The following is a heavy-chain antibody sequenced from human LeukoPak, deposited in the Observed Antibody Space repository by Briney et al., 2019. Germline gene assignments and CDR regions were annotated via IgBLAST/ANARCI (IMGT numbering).Heavy chain of an antibody. D-gene: IGHD4-17*01. Sequence: GGSLRLSCAASGFTLSSNYMYWVRQAQGKGLEWVSVIYSGGSTYSADSVRGRFTISRDNSKNTLYLQMNSLRAEDTAVYYCARGEDYGDYFDYWGQGTLVTVSS. V-gene: IGHV3-53*01. CDR2: IYSGGST. CDR1: GFTLSSNY. J-gene: IGHJ4*02. CDR3: ARGEDYGDYFDY.